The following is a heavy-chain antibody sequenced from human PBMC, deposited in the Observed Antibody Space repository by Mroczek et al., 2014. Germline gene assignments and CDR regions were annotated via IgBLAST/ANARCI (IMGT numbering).Heavy chain of an antibody. CDR2: INHSGST. Sequence: QVQLQESGAGLLKPSETLSLTCAVYGGSFSGYYWSWIRQPPGKGLEWIGEINHSGSTNYNPSLKSRVTISVDTSKNQFSLKLSSVTAADTAVYYCARVNNWNGDYWGQGTLVTVSS. D-gene: IGHD1-20*01. J-gene: IGHJ4*02. CDR3: ARVNNWNGDY. CDR1: GGSFSGYY. V-gene: IGHV4-34*01.